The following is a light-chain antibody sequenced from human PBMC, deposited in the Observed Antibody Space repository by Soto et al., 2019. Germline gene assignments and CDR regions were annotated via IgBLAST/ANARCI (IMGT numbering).Light chain of an antibody. J-gene: IGKJ5*01. CDR3: QHYAGGSRIT. CDR1: QSVSSR. V-gene: IGKV3-20*01. Sequence: EIVMTQSPGTRSLWPVEIGTLACMASQSVSSRLAWYQQKPGQAPRLLISGASSRATGIPDRFSGSGFGTDFTLTISRLEPEDFALYYCQHYAGGSRITFGQGTRLEIK. CDR2: GAS.